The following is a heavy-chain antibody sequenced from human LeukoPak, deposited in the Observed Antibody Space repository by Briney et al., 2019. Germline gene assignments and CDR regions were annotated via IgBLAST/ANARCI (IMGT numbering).Heavy chain of an antibody. Sequence: GESLKISCRYTFINFWVGWVLQMPGKGLEWMGIIYPGDSDTIYSPSFQGQVTISADKSISTACLQWSSLNASDTAMYYCARLIRYCNSPSCPGSTWFDPWGQGTLVTVSS. CDR1: YTFINFW. CDR3: ARLIRYCNSPSCPGSTWFDP. J-gene: IGHJ5*02. CDR2: IYPGDSDT. D-gene: IGHD2-2*01. V-gene: IGHV5-51*01.